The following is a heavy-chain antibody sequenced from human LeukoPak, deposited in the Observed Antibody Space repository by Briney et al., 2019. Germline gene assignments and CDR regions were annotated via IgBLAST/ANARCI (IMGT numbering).Heavy chain of an antibody. Sequence: PGGSLRLSCAASGFTFSSYWMSWVRQAPGKGLEWVANIKQDGSEKYYVDSVKGRFTISRDNAKNSLYLQMNSLRAEDTAVYYCARGGGAAAGALGYWGQGTLVTVSS. J-gene: IGHJ4*02. CDR3: ARGGGAAAGALGY. V-gene: IGHV3-7*01. CDR2: IKQDGSEK. CDR1: GFTFSSYW. D-gene: IGHD6-13*01.